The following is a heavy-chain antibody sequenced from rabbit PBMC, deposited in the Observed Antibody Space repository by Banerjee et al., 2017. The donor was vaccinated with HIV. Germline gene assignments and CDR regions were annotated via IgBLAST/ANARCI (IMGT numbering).Heavy chain of an antibody. CDR2: INTSSGNT. D-gene: IGHD1-1*01. J-gene: IGHJ4*01. Sequence: QEQLEESGGDLVKPGRSLTLTCTASGFSFSDKYVMCWVRQAPGKGLEWIACINTSSGNTVYASWAKGRFTISKTSSTTVTLQMTSLTAADTATYFCARGGVIGWNFNLWGQGTLVTVS. CDR3: ARGGVIGWNFNL. V-gene: IGHV1S45*01. CDR1: GFSFSDKYV.